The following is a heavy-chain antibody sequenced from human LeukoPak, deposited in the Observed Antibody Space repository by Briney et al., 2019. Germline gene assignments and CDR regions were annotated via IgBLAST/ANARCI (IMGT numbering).Heavy chain of an antibody. CDR1: GFTFSSHW. D-gene: IGHD7-27*01. Sequence: GGSLRLSCAASGFTFSSHWMHWVRQAPGKGLVWVSRINSDGSSISYADSVKGRFTISRDNAKNTLYLQMNSLRAEDTAVYYCASDYHWGTFDFWGQGTLVTVSS. V-gene: IGHV3-74*01. CDR2: INSDGSSI. CDR3: ASDYHWGTFDF. J-gene: IGHJ4*02.